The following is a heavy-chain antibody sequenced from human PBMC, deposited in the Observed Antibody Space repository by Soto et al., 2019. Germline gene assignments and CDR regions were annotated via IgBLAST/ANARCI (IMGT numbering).Heavy chain of an antibody. V-gene: IGHV1-69*01. CDR1: GGTFSNYP. J-gene: IGHJ4*02. Sequence: QVQLVQSGAEVKKPGYSVRVSCKASGGTFSNYPIGWVRQAPGQGLEWMGVIIPIFGTTNYAQRFQGRVTISADESTSTACRELSSRKYEDTAVYFCARPRTTATTKGYAYWGQGTLVTVAS. D-gene: IGHD1-1*01. CDR3: ARPRTTATTKGYAY. CDR2: IIPIFGTT.